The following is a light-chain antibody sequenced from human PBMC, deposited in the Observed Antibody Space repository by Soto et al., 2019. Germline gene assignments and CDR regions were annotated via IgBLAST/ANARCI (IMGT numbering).Light chain of an antibody. Sequence: DTQLTQSPSLLSASVGDRVTITCRASQGISTYLAWYQQKPGQVPELLIYAASSLQSGVPSRFSGSGSGTEFTLTISSLQPEDFATYYCQQFRTYPLTFGGGTKVEIK. CDR2: AAS. V-gene: IGKV1-9*01. J-gene: IGKJ4*01. CDR3: QQFRTYPLT. CDR1: QGISTY.